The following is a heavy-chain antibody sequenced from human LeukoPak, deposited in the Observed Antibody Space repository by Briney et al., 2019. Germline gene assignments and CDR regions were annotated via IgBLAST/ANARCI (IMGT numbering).Heavy chain of an antibody. CDR3: AKDEYSGYGSFDY. J-gene: IGHJ4*02. Sequence: QPGGSLRLSRAVSGFTFSSYAVSWVRPAPGKGLEWVSAISEGSTYYADSVKGRFTISRDNSKNTLYLQMNSLRAEDTAVYYCAKDEYSGYGSFDYWGQGTLVTVSS. V-gene: IGHV3-23*01. CDR2: ISEGST. CDR1: GFTFSSYA. D-gene: IGHD5-12*01.